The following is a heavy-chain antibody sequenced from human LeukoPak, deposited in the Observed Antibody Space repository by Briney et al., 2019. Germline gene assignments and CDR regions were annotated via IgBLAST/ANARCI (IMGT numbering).Heavy chain of an antibody. CDR1: GGSFSGYY. D-gene: IGHD1-1*01. V-gene: IGHV4-34*01. CDR2: INHSGST. J-gene: IGHJ4*02. Sequence: KPSETLSLTCAVYGGSFSGYYWSWIRQPPEKGLEWIGEINHSGSTNYNPSLKSRVTISVDTSKNQFSLKLSSVTAADTAVYYCARVDDASDYWGQGTLVTVSS. CDR3: ARVDDASDY.